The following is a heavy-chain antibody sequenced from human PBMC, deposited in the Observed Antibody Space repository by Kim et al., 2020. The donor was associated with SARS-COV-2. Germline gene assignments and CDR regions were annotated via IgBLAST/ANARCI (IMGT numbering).Heavy chain of an antibody. Sequence: SETLSLTCAVYGGSFSGYYLSWIRQPPGKGLEWIGEINHSGSTNYNPSLKSRVTISVDTSKNQFSLKLSSVTAADTAVYYCARVGAYGSGSYSRADTINYYYYMDVWGKGTTVTVSS. CDR1: GGSFSGYY. V-gene: IGHV4-34*01. D-gene: IGHD3-10*01. J-gene: IGHJ6*03. CDR2: INHSGST. CDR3: ARVGAYGSGSYSRADTINYYYYMDV.